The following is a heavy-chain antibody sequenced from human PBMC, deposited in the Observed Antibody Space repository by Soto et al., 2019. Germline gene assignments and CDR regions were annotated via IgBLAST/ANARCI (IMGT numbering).Heavy chain of an antibody. J-gene: IGHJ4*02. V-gene: IGHV1-58*01. CDR1: GFTFTNSA. CDR2: IGVVRGNT. CDR3: AAEIYSGDDCCHFDY. D-gene: IGHD2-21*01. Sequence: QVQVVQSGPEVRNPGTSVKVSCKTSGFTFTNSAVQWVRQARGQRLEWIGWIGVVRGNTNYLQNLQGRITITRDTATGTAYMELSGLRSEDTAMYYCAAEIYSGDDCCHFDYWGQGTLVTVPS.